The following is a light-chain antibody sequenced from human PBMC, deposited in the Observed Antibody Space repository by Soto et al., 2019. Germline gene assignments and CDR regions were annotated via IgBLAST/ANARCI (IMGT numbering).Light chain of an antibody. CDR1: SGHSSYA. J-gene: IGLJ2*01. CDR3: QTWGTGNVV. V-gene: IGLV4-69*01. CDR2: LNSDGSH. Sequence: QPVLTQSPSASASLGASVKLTCTLSSGHSSYAIAWHQQQPEKGPRYLMKLNSDGSHGKGDGIPDRFSGSSSGAERYLTISSLQSEDEADYYCQTWGTGNVVFGGGTKLTVL.